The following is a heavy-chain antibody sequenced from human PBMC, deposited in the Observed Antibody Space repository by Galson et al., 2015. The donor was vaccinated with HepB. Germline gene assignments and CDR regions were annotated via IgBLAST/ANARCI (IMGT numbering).Heavy chain of an antibody. Sequence: LSLTCAVYGGSFSGYYWSWIRQPPGKGLEWIGEINHSGSTNYNPSLKSRVTISVDTSKNQSSLKLSSVAAADTAVYYCARAKYYYGSAPRRWFDPWGQGTLVTVSS. CDR1: GGSFSGYY. CDR2: INHSGST. J-gene: IGHJ5*02. CDR3: ARAKYYYGSAPRRWFDP. D-gene: IGHD3-10*01. V-gene: IGHV4-34*01.